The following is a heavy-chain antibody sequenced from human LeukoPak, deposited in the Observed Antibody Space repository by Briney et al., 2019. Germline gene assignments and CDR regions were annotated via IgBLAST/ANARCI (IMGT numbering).Heavy chain of an antibody. D-gene: IGHD3-9*01. J-gene: IGHJ3*02. CDR3: ARARYVNSFYAFDI. V-gene: IGHV4-59*01. Sequence: SETLSLTCTVSGGSISSYYWSWIRLPPGKGLEWIGYLSKSGNTNYSPSLKSRVTIFGDTSKNQFFLKLSSVTAADTAVYYCARARYVNSFYAFDIWGEGIFDSVSS. CDR2: LSKSGNT. CDR1: GGSISSYY.